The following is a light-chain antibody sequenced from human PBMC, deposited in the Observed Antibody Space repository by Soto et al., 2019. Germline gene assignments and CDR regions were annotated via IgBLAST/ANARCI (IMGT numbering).Light chain of an antibody. CDR3: QRYYTFPLT. V-gene: IGKV1-5*03. CDR1: RNINNL. CDR2: KAS. Sequence: DIQMTQSPSTLSASVGGRVAITCRASRNINNLLAWYQQKPGKAPKLLIYKASSLESGVPSRFSGSGSGTEFTLTISSLQPDDFATYYCQRYYTFPLTFGGGTKVEIK. J-gene: IGKJ4*01.